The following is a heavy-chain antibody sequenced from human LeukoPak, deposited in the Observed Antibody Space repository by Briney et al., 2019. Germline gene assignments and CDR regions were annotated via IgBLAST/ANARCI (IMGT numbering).Heavy chain of an antibody. CDR2: MNPNSGNT. V-gene: IGHV1-8*02. J-gene: IGHJ5*02. CDR3: ARGTSGYSGYDLQFDP. D-gene: IGHD5-12*01. Sequence: GASVKVSCKASGYTFTDYYVHWVRQATGQGLEWMGWMNPNSGNTGYAQKFQGRVTMTRNTSISTAYMELSSLRSEDTAVYYCARGTSGYSGYDLQFDPWGQGTLVTVSS. CDR1: GYTFTDYY.